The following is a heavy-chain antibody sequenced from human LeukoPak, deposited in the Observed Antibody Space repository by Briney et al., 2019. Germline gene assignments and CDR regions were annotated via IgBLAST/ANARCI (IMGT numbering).Heavy chain of an antibody. J-gene: IGHJ4*02. Sequence: SETLSLTCAVYGGSFSGYYWSWIRQPPGKGLEWIGEINHSGSTNYNPSLKSRVTISVDTSKNQFSLKLSSVTAADTAVYYCASSDYYGSGSYCYWGQGTLDTVSS. D-gene: IGHD3-10*01. CDR1: GGSFSGYY. CDR2: INHSGST. V-gene: IGHV4-34*01. CDR3: ASSDYYGSGSYCY.